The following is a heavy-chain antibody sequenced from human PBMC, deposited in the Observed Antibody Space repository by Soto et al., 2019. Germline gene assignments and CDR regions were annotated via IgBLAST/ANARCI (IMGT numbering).Heavy chain of an antibody. CDR2: MNPNSGNT. V-gene: IGHV1-8*01. CDR1: GYTFTSYD. D-gene: IGHD3-16*01. CDR3: ARGGEYDYIWGSYEIPFDY. Sequence: QVQLVQSGAEVKKPGASVKVSCKASGYTFTSYDINWVRQATGQGLEWMGWMNPNSGNTGYAQKFQGRVTMTRNTSMSTAYMELGSLRSEDTAVYYCARGGEYDYIWGSYEIPFDYWGQGTLVTVSS. J-gene: IGHJ4*02.